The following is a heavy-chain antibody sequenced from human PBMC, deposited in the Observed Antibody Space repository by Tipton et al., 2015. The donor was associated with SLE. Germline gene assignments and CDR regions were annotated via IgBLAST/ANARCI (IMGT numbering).Heavy chain of an antibody. J-gene: IGHJ4*02. Sequence: LRLSCAASGLTFNTYTMNWVRQAPGKGLEWIGEINHSGNTNYSPSLKSRVIMSVDTSKNQFSLRLDSLTAADTAIYYCVRSSGYYIDFWGQGTLVTVSS. CDR1: GLTFNTYT. CDR3: VRSSGYYIDF. V-gene: IGHV4-34*01. D-gene: IGHD3-3*01. CDR2: INHSGNT.